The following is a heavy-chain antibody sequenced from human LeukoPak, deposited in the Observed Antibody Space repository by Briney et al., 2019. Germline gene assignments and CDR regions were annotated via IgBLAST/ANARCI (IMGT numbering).Heavy chain of an antibody. D-gene: IGHD2-2*02. V-gene: IGHV1-18*01. CDR3: ARRGLTNEDTYCNSTGCYIASGDWFDP. CDR2: INPYNGNT. J-gene: IGHJ5*02. Sequence: ASVKVSCKTSGYTFNSYGITWVRQAPGQGLAWMGWINPYNGNTNYAQNLQGRVAMTTDTSTSTAYMELRSLRSDDTAVYYCARRGLTNEDTYCNSTGCYIASGDWFDPWGQGTLVTVSS. CDR1: GYTFNSYG.